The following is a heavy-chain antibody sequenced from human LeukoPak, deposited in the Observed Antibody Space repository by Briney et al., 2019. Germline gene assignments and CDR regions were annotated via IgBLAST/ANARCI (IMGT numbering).Heavy chain of an antibody. D-gene: IGHD3-3*01. CDR3: AKVAVKGGYDFWSGYYEYFDY. CDR1: GFTFSSYA. V-gene: IGHV3-30-3*01. Sequence: AGKSLRLSCAASGFTFSSYAMHWVRQAPGKGLEWVAVISYDGSNKYYADSVKGRFTISRDNSKNTLYLQMNSLRAEDTAVYYCAKVAVKGGYDFWSGYYEYFDYWGQGTLVTVSS. J-gene: IGHJ4*02. CDR2: ISYDGSNK.